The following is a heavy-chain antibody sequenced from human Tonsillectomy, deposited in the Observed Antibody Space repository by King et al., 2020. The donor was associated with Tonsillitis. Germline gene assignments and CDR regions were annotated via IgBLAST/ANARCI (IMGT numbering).Heavy chain of an antibody. Sequence: VQLQESGPGLVKPSETLSLTCSVSGGYISTYYWSWIRQPPGKGLEWIAYIYLSGSTNYNPSLKTRATISVDTSKNQFSLKVSSVTAADTAVYYCARLIAVAGEFDHWGQGTLVTVSS. CDR3: ARLIAVAGEFDH. CDR2: IYLSGST. CDR1: GGYISTYY. D-gene: IGHD6-19*01. J-gene: IGHJ4*02. V-gene: IGHV4-59*01.